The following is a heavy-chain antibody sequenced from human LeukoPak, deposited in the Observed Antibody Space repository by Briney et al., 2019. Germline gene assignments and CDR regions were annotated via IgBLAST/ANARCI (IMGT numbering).Heavy chain of an antibody. CDR1: GGTFSSYA. J-gene: IGHJ6*03. D-gene: IGHD2-15*01. CDR3: ARHTAARRGPYYYYYMDV. V-gene: IGHV1-69*01. CDR2: IIPIFGTA. Sequence: SVKVSCKASGGTFSSYAISWVRQAPGQGLEWMGGIIPIFGTANYAQRFQGRVTITADESTSTAYMELSSLRSEDTAVYYCARHTAARRGPYYYYYMDVWGKGTTVTVSS.